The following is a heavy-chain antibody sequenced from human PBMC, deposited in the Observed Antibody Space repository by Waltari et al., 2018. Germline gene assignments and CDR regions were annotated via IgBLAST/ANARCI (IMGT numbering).Heavy chain of an antibody. V-gene: IGHV3-48*03. CDR3: ARDPHQIAVAHWFDP. CDR1: GFHFSVYE. Sequence: EVQLVESGGGLVQPGGSLRLACAAAGFHFSVYELNWVRQAPGKGLECVSYISGSGSIIAYADSVKGRFTISRDNAKNSLYLQMNNLRAEDTAVYYCARDPHQIAVAHWFDPWGQGTLVTVSS. J-gene: IGHJ5*02. CDR2: ISGSGSII. D-gene: IGHD2-2*01.